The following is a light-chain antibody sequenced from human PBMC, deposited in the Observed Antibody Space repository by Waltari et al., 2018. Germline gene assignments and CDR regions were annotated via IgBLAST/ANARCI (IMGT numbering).Light chain of an antibody. CDR1: QSISRF. Sequence: DIFLTQSPGTLSLSPGEGATLSCRARQSISRFLAWYQQKPGQAPRLLIDDAPTRATGIPDRFSGSGSGTDFSLTISRLEPEDFAVYYCEKYGTLPATFGQGTKVEIK. J-gene: IGKJ1*01. CDR3: EKYGTLPAT. CDR2: DAP. V-gene: IGKV3-20*01.